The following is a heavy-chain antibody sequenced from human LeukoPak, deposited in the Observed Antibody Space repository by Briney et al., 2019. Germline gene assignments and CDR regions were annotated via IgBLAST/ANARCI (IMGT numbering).Heavy chain of an antibody. CDR3: ARGTMVRGAALDYYYYYGMDV. CDR2: ISAYNGNT. V-gene: IGHV1-18*01. CDR1: GYTFTSYG. Sequence: GASVKVSCKASGYTFTSYGISWVRQAPGQGLEWMGWISAYNGNTNYAQKLQGRVIMTTDTSTSTAYMELRSLRSDDTAVYYCARGTMVRGAALDYYYYYGMDVWGQGTTVTVSS. J-gene: IGHJ6*02. D-gene: IGHD3-10*01.